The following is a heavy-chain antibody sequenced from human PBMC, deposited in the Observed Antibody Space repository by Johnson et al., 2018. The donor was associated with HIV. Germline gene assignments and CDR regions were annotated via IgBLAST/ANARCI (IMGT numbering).Heavy chain of an antibody. CDR2: IYSGGNT. D-gene: IGHD6-6*01. Sequence: VQLVESGGGLVQPGGSLRLSCAASGFTVSSNYMSWVRQAPGKGLEWVSVIYSGGNTYYADSVKGRFTISRDNSKNSLYLQMNSLRDEDTALYYCAKDGKTERRYSSSSVLNAFDIWGQGTMVTVSS. CDR3: AKDGKTERRYSSSSVLNAFDI. V-gene: IGHV3-66*01. J-gene: IGHJ3*02. CDR1: GFTVSSNY.